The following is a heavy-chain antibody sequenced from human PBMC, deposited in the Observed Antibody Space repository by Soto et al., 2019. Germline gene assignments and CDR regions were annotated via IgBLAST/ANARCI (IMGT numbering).Heavy chain of an antibody. CDR3: ARDPGIVGAFDI. V-gene: IGHV4-59*01. Sequence: SETLSLTCTVSGGSISSYYWSWIRQPPGKGLEWIGYIYYSGSTNYNPSLKSRVTISVDTSKNQFSLKLSSVTAADTAVYYCARDPGIVGAFDIWGQGTMVTVSS. CDR2: IYYSGST. J-gene: IGHJ3*02. CDR1: GGSISSYY. D-gene: IGHD3-10*01.